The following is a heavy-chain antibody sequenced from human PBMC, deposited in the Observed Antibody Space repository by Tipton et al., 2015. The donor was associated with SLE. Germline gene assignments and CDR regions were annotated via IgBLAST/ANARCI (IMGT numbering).Heavy chain of an antibody. V-gene: IGHV4-59*01. CDR1: GGSFSGYY. CDR2: IYYSGST. D-gene: IGHD3-3*01. CDR3: ARVGYYDFWSGYPDAFDI. Sequence: LRLSCAVYGGSFSGYYWNWIRQPPGKGLEWIGYIYYSGSTNYNPSLKSRVTISVDTSKNQFSLKLSSVTAADTAVYYCARVGYYDFWSGYPDAFDIWGQGTMVTVSS. J-gene: IGHJ3*02.